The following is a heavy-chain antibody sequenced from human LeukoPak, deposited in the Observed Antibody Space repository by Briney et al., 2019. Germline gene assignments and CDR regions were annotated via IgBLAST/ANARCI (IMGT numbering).Heavy chain of an antibody. CDR1: GFTFSSYA. J-gene: IGHJ4*02. CDR3: AKALRQQPRAYDY. V-gene: IGHV3-30-3*01. Sequence: PGGSLRLSCAASGFTFSSYAMHWVRQAPGKGLQWLALTSDDGSAKYYADSVQGRFTISRDNSKNTLYLQMDSLRAEDTAIYYCAKALRQQPRAYDYWGQGTLVTVSS. D-gene: IGHD6-13*01. CDR2: TSDDGSAK.